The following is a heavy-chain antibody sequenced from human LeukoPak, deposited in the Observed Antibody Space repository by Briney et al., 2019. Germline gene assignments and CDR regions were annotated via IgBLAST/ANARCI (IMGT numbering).Heavy chain of an antibody. Sequence: SETLSLTRIVSLGSISSNNYPWGCIRQPPGKGVQWLGTFFYYSGTTYYNPSLKSRVTITSDTSKNQFSLRLTSVTAADTAVYYCASSWLVVPRERLGFDYWGQGILVTVSS. CDR3: ASSWLVVPRERLGFDY. V-gene: IGHV4-39*01. J-gene: IGHJ4*02. CDR1: LGSISSNNYP. CDR2: FFYYSGTT. D-gene: IGHD5-12*01.